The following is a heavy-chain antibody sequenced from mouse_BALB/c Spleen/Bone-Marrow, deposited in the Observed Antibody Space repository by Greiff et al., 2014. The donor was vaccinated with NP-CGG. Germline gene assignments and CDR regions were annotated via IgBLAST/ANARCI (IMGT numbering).Heavy chain of an antibody. V-gene: IGHV1-9*01. CDR2: ILPGNTNA. Sequence: VQLQQSGAEQMQPGASVKISCKATGYTFSNYWIEWVKQRPGHGLEWIGEILPGNTNANYNEKFKGRATFTADTSSNTAYMQVSSLTSEDSAVYYCARGWYSMDDWGQGTSVTVSS. CDR1: GYTFSNYW. CDR3: ARGWYSMDD. J-gene: IGHJ4*01.